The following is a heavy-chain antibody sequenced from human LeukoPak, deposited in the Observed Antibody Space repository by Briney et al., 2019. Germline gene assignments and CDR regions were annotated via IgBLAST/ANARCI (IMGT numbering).Heavy chain of an antibody. V-gene: IGHV4-4*07. CDR2: IYSSGST. Sequence: SETLSLTCTVSGGSISSYYWNWIRQPAGKGLEWIGRIYSSGSTNYNPSLKSRVTMSVDTSKNQFSLKLSSVTAADTAVYYCARSEGSGYQGHLDYWGQGTLVTVSS. CDR3: ARSEGSGYQGHLDY. CDR1: GGSISSYY. D-gene: IGHD3-3*01. J-gene: IGHJ4*02.